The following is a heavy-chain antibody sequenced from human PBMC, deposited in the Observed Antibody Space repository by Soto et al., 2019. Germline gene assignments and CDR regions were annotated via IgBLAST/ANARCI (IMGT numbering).Heavy chain of an antibody. CDR1: GFTFSSYS. D-gene: IGHD5-18*01. CDR3: VRDVKLRGYSYGPNNYYYYYGMDV. V-gene: IGHV3-21*01. J-gene: IGHJ6*02. Sequence: EVQLVESGGGLVKPGGSLRLSCAASGFTFSSYSMNWVRQAPGKGLVWVSFISSSSSYIYYADSVKGRFTISRDNAKNSLFLQMNSLRAEDTAVYYCVRDVKLRGYSYGPNNYYYYYGMDVWGQGTTVTVSS. CDR2: ISSSSSYI.